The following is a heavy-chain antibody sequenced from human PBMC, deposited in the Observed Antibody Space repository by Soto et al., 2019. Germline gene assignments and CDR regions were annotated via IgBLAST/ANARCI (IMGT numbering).Heavy chain of an antibody. CDR1: GFTFSSYG. CDR3: AKAWGIDY. J-gene: IGHJ4*02. CDR2: ISYDGSNK. V-gene: IGHV3-30*18. D-gene: IGHD7-27*01. Sequence: GGSLRLSCAASGFTFSSYGMHWVRQAPGKGLEWVAVISYDGSNKYYADSVKGRFTISRDNSKNTPYLQMNSLRVEDTAIYYCAKAWGIDYWGQGTLVTVSS.